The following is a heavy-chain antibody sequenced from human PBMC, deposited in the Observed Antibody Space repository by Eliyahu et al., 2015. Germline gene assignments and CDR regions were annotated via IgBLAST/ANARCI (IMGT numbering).Heavy chain of an antibody. V-gene: IGHV4-59*01. J-gene: IGHJ4*02. CDR1: GGSISSYY. CDR2: IYYSGST. CDR3: ARETYGDYSFDY. D-gene: IGHD4-17*01. Sequence: QVQLQESGPGLVKPSETLSLTCTVXGGSISSYYWSWIRQPPGKGLEWIGYIYYSGSTNYNPSLKSRVTISIDTSKNQFSLKLSSVTAADTAVYYCARETYGDYSFDYWGQRTLVTVSS.